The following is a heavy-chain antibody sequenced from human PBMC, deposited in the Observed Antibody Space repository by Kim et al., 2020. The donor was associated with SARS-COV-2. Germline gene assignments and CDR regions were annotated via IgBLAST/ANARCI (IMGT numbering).Heavy chain of an antibody. D-gene: IGHD3-16*02. Sequence: GGSLRLSCAASGFTFSSYAMHWVRQAPGKGLEYVSAISSNGGSTYYANSVKGRFTISRDNSKNTLYLQIGSLRAEDMAVYYCARLRRLRLGELSLIPAHYYYGMDVWGQGTTVTVSS. V-gene: IGHV3-64*01. CDR3: ARLRRLRLGELSLIPAHYYYGMDV. CDR2: ISSNGGST. J-gene: IGHJ6*02. CDR1: GFTFSSYA.